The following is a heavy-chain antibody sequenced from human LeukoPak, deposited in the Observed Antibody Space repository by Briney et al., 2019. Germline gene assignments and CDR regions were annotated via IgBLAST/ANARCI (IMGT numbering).Heavy chain of an antibody. CDR3: ARDPYSGYDWGETYFDY. V-gene: IGHV4-38-2*02. D-gene: IGHD5-12*01. CDR2: IYYSGGT. CDR1: GYSISSGYY. J-gene: IGHJ4*02. Sequence: SETLSLTCTVSGYSISSGYYWGWIRQPPGKGLEWIGSIYYSGGTYYNPSLKSRVTISVDTSKNQFSLKLSSVTAADTAVYYCARDPYSGYDWGETYFDYWGQGTLVTVSS.